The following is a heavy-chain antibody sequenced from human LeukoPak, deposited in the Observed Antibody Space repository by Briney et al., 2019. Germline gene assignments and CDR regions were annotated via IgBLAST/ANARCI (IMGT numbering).Heavy chain of an antibody. J-gene: IGHJ3*02. CDR2: IIPILGTA. CDR1: GGTFSSYA. D-gene: IGHD2-15*01. V-gene: IGHV1-69*13. CDR3: ASFKPGSAFDI. Sequence: GASXKVSCKASGGTFSSYAISWVRQAPGQGLEWMGGIIPILGTANYAQKFQGRVTITADESTSTAYMELSSLRSEDTAVYYCASFKPGSAFDIWGQGTMVTVSS.